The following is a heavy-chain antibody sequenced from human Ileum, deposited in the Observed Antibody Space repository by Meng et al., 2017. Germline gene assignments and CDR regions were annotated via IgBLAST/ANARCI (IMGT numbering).Heavy chain of an antibody. CDR3: ARGGGPRAYYFDY. Sequence: QVQLQQRGSSLLKPQDNVSLTCACYRGYVRCYYGVWIRPPPGKGLEWIGDIDHSGSTNYTPSLKSRVTISVETSKNQFSLNLNSVTAADTAVYYCARGGGPRAYYFDYWGQGALVTVSS. D-gene: IGHD3-10*01. CDR2: IDHSGST. CDR1: RGYVRCYY. J-gene: IGHJ4*02. V-gene: IGHV4-34*01.